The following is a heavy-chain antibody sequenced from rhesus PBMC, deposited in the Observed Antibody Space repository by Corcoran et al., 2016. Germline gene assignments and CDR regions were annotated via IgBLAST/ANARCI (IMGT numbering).Heavy chain of an antibody. CDR3: ARGGIQRGQPIDD. CDR1: GFTFGSYA. V-gene: IGHV1-198*02. Sequence: QVQLVQSGAEVKKPGASVKVSCKASGFTFGSYAIICVRPAPGPGLEWKGVINPLVGRTNETENCQGRGTITEDTAKRTAYRELSSLRSEETAGYYGARGGIQRGQPIDDWGQGVLVTVSA. CDR2: INPLVGRT. D-gene: IGHD5-42*01. J-gene: IGHJ4*01.